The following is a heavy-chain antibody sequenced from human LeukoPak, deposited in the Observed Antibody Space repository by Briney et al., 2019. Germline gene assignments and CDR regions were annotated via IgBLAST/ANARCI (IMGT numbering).Heavy chain of an antibody. V-gene: IGHV1-2*02. CDR3: AREVVGYCSSTSCYNDYYYYMDV. D-gene: IGHD2-2*02. CDR2: INPNSGGT. CDR1: GYTFTGYY. Sequence: ASVKVSCKASGYTFTGYYMHWVRQAPGQGLEWMGWINPNSGGTNYAQKFQGRVTMTRDTSISTAYMELSRLRSDDTAMYYCAREVVGYCSSTSCYNDYYYYMDVWGKGTTVTVSS. J-gene: IGHJ6*03.